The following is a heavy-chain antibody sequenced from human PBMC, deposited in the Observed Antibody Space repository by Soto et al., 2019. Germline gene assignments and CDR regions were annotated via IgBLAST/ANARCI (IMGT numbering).Heavy chain of an antibody. D-gene: IGHD7-27*01. CDR1: GYPFTPYY. V-gene: IGHV1-2*02. CDR2: IGPRSGGT. CDR3: ATHDSGVFPY. J-gene: IGHJ4*02. Sequence: HVQLVQSGTEVKKPGASVRVSCMVSGYPFTPYYILWVRQAPGQGLEWMGWIGPRSGGTVYEQQFQGRVTMIRDTSISPVYIELSGLTSDDTALYYCATHDSGVFPYRGQGSLVTVSS.